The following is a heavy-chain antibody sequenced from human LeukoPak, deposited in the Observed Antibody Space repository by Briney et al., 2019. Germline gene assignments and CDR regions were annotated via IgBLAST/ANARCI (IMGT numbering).Heavy chain of an antibody. Sequence: SSETLSLTCTVSGGSISRYYWSWIRQPPGKGLEWIGYIYYSGSTNYNPSLKSRVTISVDTSKNHFSLKLSSVTAADTAVYYCARAGQGDFCSGLGYFDYWGQGTLVTVSS. D-gene: IGHD3-3*01. CDR1: GGSISRYY. J-gene: IGHJ4*02. CDR3: ARAGQGDFCSGLGYFDY. V-gene: IGHV4-59*01. CDR2: IYYSGST.